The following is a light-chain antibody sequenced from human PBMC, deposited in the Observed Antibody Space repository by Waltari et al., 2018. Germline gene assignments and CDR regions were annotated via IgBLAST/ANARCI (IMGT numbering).Light chain of an antibody. V-gene: IGKV3-20*01. Sequence: VLLTQSPATLSLSPGERATLSRRASQSVSSYLAWYQQKPGQAPRLLLYGASNRATGIPERFSGSGSGTYFTLTISSLEPEDFAVYFCQSYSSSPLTFGGGTKVEIE. CDR3: QSYSSSPLT. CDR2: GAS. CDR1: QSVSSY. J-gene: IGKJ4*01.